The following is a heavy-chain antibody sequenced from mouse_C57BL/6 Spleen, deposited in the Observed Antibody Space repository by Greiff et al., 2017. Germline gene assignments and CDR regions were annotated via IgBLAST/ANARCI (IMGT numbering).Heavy chain of an antibody. J-gene: IGHJ4*01. CDR1: GYAFSSSW. Sequence: QVQLQQSGPELVKPGASVKISCKASGYAFSSSWMNWVKQRPGKGLEWIGRIYPGDGDTNYNGKFKGKATLTADKSSSTAYMQLSSLTSEDSAVYCCASGYYDGSNYAMDYWGQGTSVTVSS. CDR2: IYPGDGDT. V-gene: IGHV1-82*01. D-gene: IGHD1-1*01. CDR3: ASGYYDGSNYAMDY.